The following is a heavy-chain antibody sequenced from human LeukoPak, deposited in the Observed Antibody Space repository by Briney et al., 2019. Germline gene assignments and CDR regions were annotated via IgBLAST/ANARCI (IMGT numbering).Heavy chain of an antibody. V-gene: IGHV3-7*01. CDR3: ARTPKVSQYGMDV. Sequence: GGSLRLSCAAARFIFSNYWMTWVRQAPGKGVEGVAYIRQDGSETNYVDSAEGRFTISRDNAKNSLYLQMNGLIGEDTAVYYCARTPKVSQYGMDVWGQGTTVTVSS. CDR1: RFIFSNYW. J-gene: IGHJ6*02. D-gene: IGHD2-15*01. CDR2: IRQDGSET.